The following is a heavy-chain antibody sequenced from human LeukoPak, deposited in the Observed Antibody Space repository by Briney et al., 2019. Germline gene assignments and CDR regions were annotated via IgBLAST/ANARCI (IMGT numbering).Heavy chain of an antibody. Sequence: GGSLRLSCAASGFTFSSYVMSWVRQAPGKGLEWVSTITGSGGSTYYADSVKGRLTISRDNSKNTLYLQMNSLRAEDTALYYCAKRPFGSSAYYFDYWGQGTLVTVSS. CDR1: GFTFSSYV. J-gene: IGHJ4*02. V-gene: IGHV3-23*01. D-gene: IGHD2-2*01. CDR3: AKRPFGSSAYYFDY. CDR2: ITGSGGST.